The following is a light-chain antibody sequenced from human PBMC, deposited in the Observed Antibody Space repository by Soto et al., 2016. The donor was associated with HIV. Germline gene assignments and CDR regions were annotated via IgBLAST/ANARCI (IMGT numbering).Light chain of an antibody. J-gene: IGLJ2*01. Sequence: SYELTQPPSVSVSPGQTASITCSGDKLGDKYASWYQQKPGQSPVLVLYQGNERPSGIPERFSGSNSGNTATLTISGTQTMDEADYFCQAWDSSTAVFGGGTQLTV. V-gene: IGLV3-1*01. CDR1: KLGDKY. CDR2: QGN. CDR3: QAWDSSTAV.